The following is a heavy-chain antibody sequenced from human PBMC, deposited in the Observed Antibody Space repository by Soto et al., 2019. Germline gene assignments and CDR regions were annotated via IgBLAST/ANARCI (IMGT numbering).Heavy chain of an antibody. CDR1: GFTFSTHG. CDR2: TSYDGTNK. Sequence: PGGSLRLSCEVSGFTFSTHGMHWVRQAPGKGLEWVAGTSYDGTNKYYARSVQGRFTISRENSMKTLYLQMNSLRTEDTAVYYCAKDLSGARWYYDALDVWGRGTTVTVSS. D-gene: IGHD2-15*01. J-gene: IGHJ6*02. V-gene: IGHV3-30*18. CDR3: AKDLSGARWYYDALDV.